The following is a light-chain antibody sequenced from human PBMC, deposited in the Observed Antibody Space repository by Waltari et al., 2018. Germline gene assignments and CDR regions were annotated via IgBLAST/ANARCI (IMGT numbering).Light chain of an antibody. V-gene: IGKV1-5*03. CDR1: QSSSEW. J-gene: IGKJ4*01. CDR3: QQYNLYPLT. Sequence: TGRASQSSSEWFAWYQQKPGKAPKLLIYKTSNLQSGVPSRFSGSGSGTEFTLTISSLQPDDFATYYCQQYNLYPLTFGGGTKVEIK. CDR2: KTS.